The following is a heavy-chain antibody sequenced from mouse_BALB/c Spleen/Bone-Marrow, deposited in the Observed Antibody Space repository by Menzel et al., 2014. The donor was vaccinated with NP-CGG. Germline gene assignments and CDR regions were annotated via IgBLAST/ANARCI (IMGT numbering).Heavy chain of an antibody. CDR2: INPGSGGT. J-gene: IGHJ2*01. Sequence: QVHVKQSGAELVRPGTSVKVSCKASGYAFXNYLIEWVKQRPGQGLEWIGVINPGSGGTNYNEKFKGKATLTADKSSSTAYMQLSSLTSDDSAVYFCARGAYYGNYFDYWGQGTTLTVSS. V-gene: IGHV1-54*01. CDR3: ARGAYYGNYFDY. D-gene: IGHD2-10*01. CDR1: GYAFXNYL.